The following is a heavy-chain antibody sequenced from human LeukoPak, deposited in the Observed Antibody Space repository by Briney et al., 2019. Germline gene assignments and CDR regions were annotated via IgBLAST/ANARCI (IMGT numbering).Heavy chain of an antibody. CDR1: GGIFSRFT. J-gene: IGHJ4*02. Sequence: SVKVSCKASGGIFSRFTISWVRQAPGQGFEWMGGITPILGTANFAQKFQGRVSITADESTSTAFMELSSLRSEDTAVYYCAREWGLESSGYYYAYWGQGTLVTVSS. V-gene: IGHV1-69*13. D-gene: IGHD3-22*01. CDR2: ITPILGTA. CDR3: AREWGLESSGYYYAY.